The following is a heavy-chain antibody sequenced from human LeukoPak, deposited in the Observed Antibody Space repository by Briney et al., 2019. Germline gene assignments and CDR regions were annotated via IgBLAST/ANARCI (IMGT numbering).Heavy chain of an antibody. Sequence: GGSLRLSCAASGFTFSSYGMHWVRQAPGKGLEWGAFIRYDGSNKYYADSVKGRFTISRDNSKNTLYLQMSSLRAEDTAVYYCAKGPDIKAFGESDFDIWGQGTMVTVSS. J-gene: IGHJ3*02. CDR1: GFTFSSYG. CDR2: IRYDGSNK. D-gene: IGHD3-10*01. V-gene: IGHV3-30*02. CDR3: AKGPDIKAFGESDFDI.